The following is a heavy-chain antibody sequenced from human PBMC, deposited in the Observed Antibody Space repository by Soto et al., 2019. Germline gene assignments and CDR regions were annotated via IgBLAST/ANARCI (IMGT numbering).Heavy chain of an antibody. Sequence: GGSLRLSCAASGFTFSSYAMSWVRQAPGKGLEWVSAISGSGGSTYYADSVKGRFTISRDNSKNTLYLQMNSLRAEGTAVYYCAKDSESGWYGDAFDIWGQGTMVTVSS. D-gene: IGHD6-19*01. J-gene: IGHJ3*02. CDR1: GFTFSSYA. CDR2: ISGSGGST. CDR3: AKDSESGWYGDAFDI. V-gene: IGHV3-23*01.